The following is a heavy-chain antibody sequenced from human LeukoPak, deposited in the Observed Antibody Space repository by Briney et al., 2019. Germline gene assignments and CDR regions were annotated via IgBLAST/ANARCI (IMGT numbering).Heavy chain of an antibody. CDR2: IYYSGST. D-gene: IGHD5-24*01. V-gene: IGHV4-34*01. CDR3: ARVGNGYTLDY. J-gene: IGHJ3*01. Sequence: PSETLSLTCAVYGGSFSGYYWSWIRQPPGKGLEWIGSIYYSGSTYYNPSLKSRVTISVDTSKNQFSLKLSSVTAADTAVYYCARVGNGYTLDYWGQGTMVTVSS. CDR1: GGSFSGYY.